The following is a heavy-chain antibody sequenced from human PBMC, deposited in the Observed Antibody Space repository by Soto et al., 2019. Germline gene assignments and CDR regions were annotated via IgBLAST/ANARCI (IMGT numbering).Heavy chain of an antibody. V-gene: IGHV3-30*02. CDR1: GFTFSNYG. CDR2: VWPDGSNK. CDR3: APQAFDY. Sequence: PGGSLRLSCAASGFTFSNYGMHWVRQAPGKGLEWVAFVWPDGSNKYYADSVRDRFTISRVNSKNTLYLQMNSLRAEDTAVYHCAPQAFDYWGQGTLVTVSS. J-gene: IGHJ4*02.